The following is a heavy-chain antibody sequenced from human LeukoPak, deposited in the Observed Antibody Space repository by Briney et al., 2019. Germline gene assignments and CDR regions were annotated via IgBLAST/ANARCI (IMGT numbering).Heavy chain of an antibody. D-gene: IGHD3-10*01. CDR1: GFTFSTYT. CDR2: ISYDGVNK. Sequence: GRSLRLSCAASGFTFSTYTIHWVRQAPGKGLEWVSVISYDGVNKYYANSVKGRFTISRDNSKNTLYLQMNGLRAEDMAVYYCARGPYGSGTNLDYWGQGTLVTVSS. J-gene: IGHJ4*02. V-gene: IGHV3-30*04. CDR3: ARGPYGSGTNLDY.